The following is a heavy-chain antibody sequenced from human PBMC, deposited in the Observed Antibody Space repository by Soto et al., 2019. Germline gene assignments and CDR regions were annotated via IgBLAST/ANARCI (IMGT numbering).Heavy chain of an antibody. Sequence: ERLVESGGGFLQPGESLRISCAASGFTSTGFELTWVRQVPGRGLEWVAYISASGDTVYYADSVQGRFTISRDNARKSLYLQMGSLRVEDTAIYYCAALSATGGVDVWGQGTTVTVSS. CDR1: GFTSTGFE. CDR3: AALSATGGVDV. D-gene: IGHD2-15*01. J-gene: IGHJ6*02. CDR2: ISASGDTV. V-gene: IGHV3-48*03.